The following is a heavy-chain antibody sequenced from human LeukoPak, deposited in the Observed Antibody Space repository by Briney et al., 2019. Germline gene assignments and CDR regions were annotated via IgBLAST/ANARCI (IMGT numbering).Heavy chain of an antibody. D-gene: IGHD5-24*01. CDR2: IYSGGST. V-gene: IGHV3-53*01. Sequence: PGGSLRLSCAASGFTVSSNYMSWVRQAPGKGLEWVSVIYSGGSTYYADSVKGRFTISRDNSKNTLYLQMNSLRAEDTAVYYCARVHRGEMATITDYWGQGTLVTVSS. CDR3: ARVHRGEMATITDY. CDR1: GFTVSSNY. J-gene: IGHJ4*02.